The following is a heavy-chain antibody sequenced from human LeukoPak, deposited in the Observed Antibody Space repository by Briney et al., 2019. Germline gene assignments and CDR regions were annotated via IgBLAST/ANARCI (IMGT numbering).Heavy chain of an antibody. D-gene: IGHD4-17*01. J-gene: IGHJ5*02. Sequence: GSSVKVSCKASGGTFSSYAISWVRQAPGQGLEWVGGIIPIFGTANYAQKFQGRVTITADKSTSTAYMELSSLRSEDTAVYYCARVQYGDYVLWFDPWGQGTLVTVSS. CDR3: ARVQYGDYVLWFDP. V-gene: IGHV1-69*06. CDR2: IIPIFGTA. CDR1: GGTFSSYA.